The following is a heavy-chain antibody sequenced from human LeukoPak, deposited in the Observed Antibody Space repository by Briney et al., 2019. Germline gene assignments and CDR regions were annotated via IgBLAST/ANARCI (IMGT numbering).Heavy chain of an antibody. D-gene: IGHD3-10*01. CDR3: ARVARATLGSFDY. J-gene: IGHJ4*02. CDR2: IKQDGSEK. CDR1: GFTVSSNY. Sequence: PGGSLRLSCAASGFTVSSNYMSWVRQAPGKGLEWVANIKQDGSEKYYVDSVKGRFTISRDNAKNSLYLQMNSLRAEDTAVYYCARVARATLGSFDYWDQGTLVTVSS. V-gene: IGHV3-7*01.